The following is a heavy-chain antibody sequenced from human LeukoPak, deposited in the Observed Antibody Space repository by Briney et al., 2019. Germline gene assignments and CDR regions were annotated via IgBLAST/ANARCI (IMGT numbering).Heavy chain of an antibody. CDR1: GGSISSGSYY. J-gene: IGHJ4*02. D-gene: IGHD4-23*01. CDR3: ARYGTTVVTDY. Sequence: SQTLSLTCTVSGGSISSGSYYWSWIRQPAGKGLEWIGRIYTSGSTNYNPSPKSRVTISVDTSKNQFSLKLSSVTAADTAVYYCARYGTTVVTDYWGQGTLVTVSS. CDR2: IYTSGST. V-gene: IGHV4-61*02.